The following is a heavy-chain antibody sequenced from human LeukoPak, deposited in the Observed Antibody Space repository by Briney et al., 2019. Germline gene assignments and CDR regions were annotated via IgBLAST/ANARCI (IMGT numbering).Heavy chain of an antibody. J-gene: IGHJ4*02. Sequence: SETLSLTCAVYGGSFSGYYWSWIRQPPGKGLEWIGEINHSGSTNYNPSLKSRVTISVDTSKNQFSLKLSSVTAADTAVYYCARGVVVTGESDFDYWGQGTLVTVSS. CDR3: ARGVVVTGESDFDY. CDR1: GGSFSGYY. V-gene: IGHV4-34*01. CDR2: INHSGST. D-gene: IGHD2-21*02.